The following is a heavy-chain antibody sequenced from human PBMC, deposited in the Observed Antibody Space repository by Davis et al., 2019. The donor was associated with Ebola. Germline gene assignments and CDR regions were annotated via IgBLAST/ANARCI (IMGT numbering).Heavy chain of an antibody. V-gene: IGHV1-69*13. J-gene: IGHJ4*02. Sequence: AASVKVSCKASGGTFSSYAINWVRQAPGQGLEWMGALIPLVGTTNYAQNFQGRVRITADESTSTAYMELSSLRSEDTAVYYCAREASLNWGSFEYWGQGTLVTVSS. CDR3: AREASLNWGSFEY. CDR2: LIPLVGTT. CDR1: GGTFSSYA. D-gene: IGHD7-27*01.